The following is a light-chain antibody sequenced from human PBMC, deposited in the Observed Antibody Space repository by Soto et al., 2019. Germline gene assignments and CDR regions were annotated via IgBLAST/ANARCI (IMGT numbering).Light chain of an antibody. CDR1: QSVSSNY. V-gene: IGKV3-20*01. CDR2: GAS. CDR3: QQYGSSGT. Sequence: IVLTQSPGTLSLSPGERATPSCRAGQSVSSNYLAWYQQKPGQAPRLLIYGASNRATGIPDRFSGSGSGTDFTLTISRLEPEDFAVYYCQQYGSSGTFGQGTKVDIK. J-gene: IGKJ1*01.